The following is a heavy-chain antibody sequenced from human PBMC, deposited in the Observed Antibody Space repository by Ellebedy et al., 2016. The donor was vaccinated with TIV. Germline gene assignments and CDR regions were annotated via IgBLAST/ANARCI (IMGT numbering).Heavy chain of an antibody. CDR1: CGSISSYY. CDR3: ARAATPSTPVDY. CDR2: IYYSGST. V-gene: IGHV4-59*01. J-gene: IGHJ4*02. Sequence: SETLSLTXTVSCGSISSYYWSWIRQPPGKGLEWIGYIYYSGSTNYNPSLKSRVTISVDTSKNQFSLKLSSVTAADTAVYYCARAATPSTPVDYWGQGTLVTVSS. D-gene: IGHD2-15*01.